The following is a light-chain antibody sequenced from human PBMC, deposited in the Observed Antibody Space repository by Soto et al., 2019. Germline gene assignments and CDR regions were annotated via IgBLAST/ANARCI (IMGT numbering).Light chain of an antibody. CDR3: PQLNSYPRT. CDR1: QGISSY. J-gene: IGKJ4*01. CDR2: AAS. Sequence: DIQLTQSPSFLSASVGDRVTITCRASQGISSYLAWYQQRPGKAPKLLIYAASTLHSGVPSRFSGSGSGTEFTLTIGSLQPEDFATEDWPQLNSYPRTCGGGTKVEIK. V-gene: IGKV1-9*01.